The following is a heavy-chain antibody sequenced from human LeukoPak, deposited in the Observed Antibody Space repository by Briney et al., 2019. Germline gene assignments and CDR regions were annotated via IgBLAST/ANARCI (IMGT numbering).Heavy chain of an antibody. Sequence: PGESLKISCKGSGYSFTSYWIGWVRQMLGKGLEWMGIIYPGDSDTRYSPSFQGQVTISADKSISTAYLQWSSLKASDTAMYYCASTYYDFWSGYSAFDYWGQGTLVTVSS. CDR2: IYPGDSDT. J-gene: IGHJ4*02. CDR3: ASTYYDFWSGYSAFDY. CDR1: GYSFTSYW. D-gene: IGHD3-3*01. V-gene: IGHV5-51*01.